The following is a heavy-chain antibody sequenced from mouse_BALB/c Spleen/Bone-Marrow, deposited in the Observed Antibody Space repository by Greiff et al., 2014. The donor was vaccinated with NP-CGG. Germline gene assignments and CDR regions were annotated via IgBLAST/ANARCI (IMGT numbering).Heavy chain of an antibody. V-gene: IGHV5-6*01. D-gene: IGHD1-1*01. J-gene: IGHJ3*01. CDR2: ISSGDSYT. Sequence: EVKLVESGGDLVKPGGSLKLSCAASGISFSTYGMSWVRQTPDKRLEWVAIISSGDSYTYYPDSVKGRFTISRDNAKNTLYLQMSSLKSEDTAMYYCAFITTVAYWGQGTLVTVSA. CDR3: AFITTVAY. CDR1: GISFSTYG.